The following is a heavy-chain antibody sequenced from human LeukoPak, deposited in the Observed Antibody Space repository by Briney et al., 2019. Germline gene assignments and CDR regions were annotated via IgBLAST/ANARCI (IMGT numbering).Heavy chain of an antibody. Sequence: GGSLRLSCAASGFIFNAHSINWVRQAPGKGLEWVSYISGSGSSIDYADSVGGRFTISRDNAKNSLYLQMNSLRAEDTALYYCAKDAEPNYSGSYQTNWFDPWGQGTLVTVSS. V-gene: IGHV3-48*04. CDR3: AKDAEPNYSGSYQTNWFDP. CDR1: GFIFNAHS. D-gene: IGHD1-26*01. J-gene: IGHJ5*02. CDR2: ISGSGSSI.